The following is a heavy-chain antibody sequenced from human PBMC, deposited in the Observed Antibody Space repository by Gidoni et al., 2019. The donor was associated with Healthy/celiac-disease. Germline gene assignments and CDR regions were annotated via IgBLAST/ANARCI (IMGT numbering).Heavy chain of an antibody. CDR2: ISGSGGST. Sequence: EVQLLESGGGLVQPGGSLRLSCSASGFTFSSYAMSWVRQAPGKGLEWVSAISGSGGSTYYADSVKGRFTISRDNSKNTLYLQMNSLRAEDTAVYYCAKRPPTTVVNPYYFDYWGQGTLVTVSS. CDR1: GFTFSSYA. V-gene: IGHV3-23*01. J-gene: IGHJ4*02. D-gene: IGHD4-17*01. CDR3: AKRPPTTVVNPYYFDY.